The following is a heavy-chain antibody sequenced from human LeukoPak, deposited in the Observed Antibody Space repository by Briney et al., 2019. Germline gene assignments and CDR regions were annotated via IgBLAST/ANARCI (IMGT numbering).Heavy chain of an antibody. CDR3: AGAGPPAFDP. CDR1: GFTFTNFE. Sequence: PGGSLRLSCAASGFTFTNFEMNWVRQAPGKGLEWVSYISYSGSTTSYADSVKGRFTISRDNAKNSLYLQMNSLRAEDTAVYYCAGAGPPAFDPWGQGTLVTVSS. CDR2: ISYSGSTT. V-gene: IGHV3-48*03. J-gene: IGHJ5*02.